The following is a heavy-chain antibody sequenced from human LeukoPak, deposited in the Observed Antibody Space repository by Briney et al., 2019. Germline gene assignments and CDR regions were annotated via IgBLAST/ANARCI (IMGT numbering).Heavy chain of an antibody. J-gene: IGHJ4*02. CDR1: GGTFSSYA. CDR2: IIPILGIA. V-gene: IGHV1-69*04. CDR3: ARGLVGATDDY. Sequence: ASVTVSCKASGGTFSSYAISWVRQAPGQGLEWMGRIIPILGIANYAQKFQGRVTITADKSTSTAYMELSSLRSEDTAVYYCARGLVGATDDYWGQGTLVTVSS. D-gene: IGHD1-26*01.